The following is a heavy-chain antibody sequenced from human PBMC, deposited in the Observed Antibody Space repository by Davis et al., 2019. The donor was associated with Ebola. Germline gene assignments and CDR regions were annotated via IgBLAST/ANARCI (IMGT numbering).Heavy chain of an antibody. J-gene: IGHJ3*02. Sequence: PSETLSLTCSVSGGSISSNYWSWIRQPPGKGLEWIGYIYYSGSTNYNPSLKSRVTISVDTSKNQFSLKLSSVTAADTAVYYCARDMAYYYDSSGYYGGIWGQGTMVTVSS. CDR1: GGSISSNY. D-gene: IGHD3-22*01. CDR3: ARDMAYYYDSSGYYGGI. CDR2: IYYSGST. V-gene: IGHV4-59*01.